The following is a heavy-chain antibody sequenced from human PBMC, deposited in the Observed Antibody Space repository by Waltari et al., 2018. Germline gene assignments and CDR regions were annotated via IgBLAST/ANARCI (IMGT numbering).Heavy chain of an antibody. V-gene: IGHV4-34*01. J-gene: IGHJ4*02. D-gene: IGHD4-17*01. CDR3: ARTPYDYGDHHGDY. Sequence: QVQLQQWGAGLLKPSETLSLTCAVYGGSFSGYYWSWIRQPPGKGLEWIGEINHSGITNYNPSLKSRVTISVDTSKNQFSLKLSSVTAADTAVYYCARTPYDYGDHHGDYWGQGTLVTVSS. CDR1: GGSFSGYY. CDR2: INHSGIT.